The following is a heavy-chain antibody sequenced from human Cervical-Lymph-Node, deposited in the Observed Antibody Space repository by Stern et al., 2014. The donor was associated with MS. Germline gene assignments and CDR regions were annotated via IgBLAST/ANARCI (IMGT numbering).Heavy chain of an antibody. V-gene: IGHV1-69*06. CDR3: ARGPLRLYWLYP. D-gene: IGHD4-17*01. J-gene: IGHJ5*02. Sequence: QMQLVQSGAEVKKPGSSVKVSCKASGGTFSSHTISWVRQAPGQGLEWMGGILPMLGTANYALKFQDRVTITADKSTNTAYMELRSLRSEDTAVYYCARGPLRLYWLYPWGQGTLVTVSS. CDR2: ILPMLGTA. CDR1: GGTFSSHT.